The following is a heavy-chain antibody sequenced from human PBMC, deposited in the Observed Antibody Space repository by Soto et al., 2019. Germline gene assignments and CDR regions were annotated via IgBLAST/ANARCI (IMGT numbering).Heavy chain of an antibody. CDR2: IYYSGST. V-gene: IGHV4-39*01. J-gene: IGHJ5*02. D-gene: IGHD3-3*01. CDR3: ARHRRGDYDFLSGYVDWGEP. CDR1: GGSISSSSYY. Sequence: SENLSLTSTVSGGSISSSSYYWGWIRQPPGKGLEWIGSIYYSGSTYYNPSLKSRVTISVDTSKNQFSRKLSSVTAADTAVYYCARHRRGDYDFLSGYVDWGEPWGKITLL.